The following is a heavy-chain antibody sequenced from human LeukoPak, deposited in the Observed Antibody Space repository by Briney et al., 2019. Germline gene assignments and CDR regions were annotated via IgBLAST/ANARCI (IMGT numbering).Heavy chain of an antibody. CDR1: GFTFSSYG. CDR2: ISGSGGST. V-gene: IGHV3-23*01. D-gene: IGHD6-6*01. CDR3: VGRPGLYYYYYYMDV. Sequence: QAGGSLRLSCAASGFTFSSYGMSWVRQAPGKGLEWVSAISGSGGSTYYADSVKGRFTISRDNSKNTLYLQMNSLRAEDTAVYYCVGRPGLYYYYYYMDVWGKGTTVTVSS. J-gene: IGHJ6*03.